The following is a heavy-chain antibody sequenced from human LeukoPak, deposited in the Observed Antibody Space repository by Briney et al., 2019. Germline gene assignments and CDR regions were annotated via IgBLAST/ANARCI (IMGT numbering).Heavy chain of an antibody. CDR2: IGSGGTI. Sequence: PGGSLRLSCAASGFTFSDFHMSWIRQAPGKGLEWVSYIGSGGTIYYADSVKSRFTISRDNAKTSLYLQVNSLTAEDTAVYFCARDHWLLRAFDIWGQGTMVTVSS. CDR3: ARDHWLLRAFDI. J-gene: IGHJ3*02. D-gene: IGHD3-9*01. V-gene: IGHV3-11*01. CDR1: GFTFSDFH.